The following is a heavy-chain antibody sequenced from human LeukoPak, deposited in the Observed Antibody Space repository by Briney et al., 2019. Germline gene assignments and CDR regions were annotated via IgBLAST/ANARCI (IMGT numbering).Heavy chain of an antibody. CDR2: IYYSGST. Sequence: SETLSLTCTVSGGSISSYHWSWIRQPPGKGLGWIGYIYYSGSTNYNPSLKSRVTISVDTSKNQFSLKLSSVTAADTAVYYCARDGSGYYDSSGYDAFDIWGQGTMVTVSS. V-gene: IGHV4-59*01. D-gene: IGHD3-22*01. J-gene: IGHJ3*02. CDR1: GGSISSYH. CDR3: ARDGSGYYDSSGYDAFDI.